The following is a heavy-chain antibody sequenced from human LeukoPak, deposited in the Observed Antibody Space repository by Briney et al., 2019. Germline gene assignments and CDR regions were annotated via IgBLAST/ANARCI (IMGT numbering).Heavy chain of an antibody. J-gene: IGHJ4*02. D-gene: IGHD1-26*01. CDR1: GFSLGTRGGG. Sequence: SGPSLFHPPPTLTLTCTFSGFSLGTRGGGVGWIRQPPGKALEWLPLIYWDDDKRYSPSLKSRLTITKDTSKNQVVLTMTNMDLVDTATYYCAHRSGNYYEGGFDYWGQGTLVTVSS. V-gene: IGHV2-5*02. CDR3: AHRSGNYYEGGFDY. CDR2: IYWDDDK.